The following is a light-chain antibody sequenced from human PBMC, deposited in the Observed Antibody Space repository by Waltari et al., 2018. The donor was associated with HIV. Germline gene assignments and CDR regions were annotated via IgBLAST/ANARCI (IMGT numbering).Light chain of an antibody. CDR1: SSDVGGYNY. J-gene: IGLJ1*01. CDR3: SSYTSSSTSHV. V-gene: IGLV2-14*01. Sequence: QSALTQPASVSGSPGQSITISCPGPSSDVGGYNYVSWYQQHPGKAPKLMIYEVSNRPSGVSNRFSGSKSGNTASLTISGLQAEDEADYYCSSYTSSSTSHVFGTGTKVTVL. CDR2: EVS.